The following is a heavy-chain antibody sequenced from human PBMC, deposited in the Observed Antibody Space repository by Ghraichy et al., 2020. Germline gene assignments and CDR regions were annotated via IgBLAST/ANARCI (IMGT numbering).Heavy chain of an antibody. J-gene: IGHJ5*02. Sequence: GGSLRLSCAGSGFTFSSYSMNWVRQAPGKGLQWVSYISSSSSTIYYADSVKGRFTISRDNAKNSLYLQMNSLRDEDTAVYYCARARDILTGPPNWLDPWGQGTLVTVSS. D-gene: IGHD3-9*01. V-gene: IGHV3-48*02. CDR2: ISSSSSTI. CDR3: ARARDILTGPPNWLDP. CDR1: GFTFSSYS.